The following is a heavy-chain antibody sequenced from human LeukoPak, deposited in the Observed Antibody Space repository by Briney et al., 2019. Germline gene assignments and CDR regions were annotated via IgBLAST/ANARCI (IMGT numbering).Heavy chain of an antibody. CDR1: GFVFRNYF. V-gene: IGHV3-7*01. J-gene: IGHJ4*02. D-gene: IGHD3-3*01. CDR2: IKNDGSEI. Sequence: GGSLTLSCAASGFVFRNYFMSWVRQAPGKGLEWVASIKNDGSEIYYVDSVRGRYTISRDNTKNSLYLQMSSLRAEGTAVYYCATDRGWRTSGYYLYYFEYWGQGTLVTFSS. CDR3: ATDRGWRTSGYYLYYFEY.